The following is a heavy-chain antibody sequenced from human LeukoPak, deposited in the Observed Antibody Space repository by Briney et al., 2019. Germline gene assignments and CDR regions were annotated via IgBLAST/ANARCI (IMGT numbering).Heavy chain of an antibody. Sequence: GASVKVSCKASGYTFTSYYMHWVRQAPGQGLEWMGIINPSGGSTSYAQKFQGRVTMTRDTSTSTVYMELSSLRSEDTAVHYCARGNYSGSYYDFWSGTEGFDPWGQGTLVTVSS. CDR1: GYTFTSYY. D-gene: IGHD3-3*01. J-gene: IGHJ5*02. CDR3: ARGNYSGSYYDFWSGTEGFDP. V-gene: IGHV1-46*03. CDR2: INPSGGST.